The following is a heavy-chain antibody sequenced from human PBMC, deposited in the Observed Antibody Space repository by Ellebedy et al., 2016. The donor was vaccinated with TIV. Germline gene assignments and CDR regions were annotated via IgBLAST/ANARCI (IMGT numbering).Heavy chain of an antibody. CDR3: ATDLRYCTNGVCFKRYDAFDI. D-gene: IGHD2-8*01. CDR2: FDPEDGET. J-gene: IGHJ3*02. Sequence: ASVKVSCKVSGYTLTELSMHWVRQAPGKGLEWMGGFDPEDGETIYAQKFQGRVTMTEDTSTDTAYMELSSLRSEDTAVYYCATDLRYCTNGVCFKRYDAFDIWGQGTLVTVSS. V-gene: IGHV1-24*01. CDR1: GYTLTELS.